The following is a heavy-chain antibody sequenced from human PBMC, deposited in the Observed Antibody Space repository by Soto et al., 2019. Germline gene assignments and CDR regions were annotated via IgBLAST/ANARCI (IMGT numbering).Heavy chain of an antibody. J-gene: IGHJ4*02. CDR1: GFIFSSYA. CDR2: FGVSGNT. CDR3: APRGRYYFDS. Sequence: EVQLLESGGGLVQPGGSLRLSCAASGFIFSSYAMSWVRQAPGKGLEWVSTFGVSGNTYYAYSVKGRFTISRDNSKNTQYLQMNSLRAEDAAVYYCAPRGRYYFDSWGQGTLVTVSS. D-gene: IGHD7-27*01. V-gene: IGHV3-23*01.